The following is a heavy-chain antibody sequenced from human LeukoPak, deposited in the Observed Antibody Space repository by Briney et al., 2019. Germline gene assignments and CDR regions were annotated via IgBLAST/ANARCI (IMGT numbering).Heavy chain of an antibody. CDR3: AKITRGTYCSGGSCQDY. CDR2: ISGSGGST. J-gene: IGHJ4*02. CDR1: GFTFSSYA. D-gene: IGHD2-15*01. Sequence: GGSLRLSCAASGFTFSSYAMSWVRQAPGKGLEWVSAISGSGGSTYYADSVKGRFTISRDNSKNTLYLQMNSLRAEDAAVYYCAKITRGTYCSGGSCQDYWGQGTLVTVSS. V-gene: IGHV3-23*01.